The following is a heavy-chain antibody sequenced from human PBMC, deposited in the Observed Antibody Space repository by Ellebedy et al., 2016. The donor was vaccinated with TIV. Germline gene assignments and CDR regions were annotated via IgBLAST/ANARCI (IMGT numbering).Heavy chain of an antibody. V-gene: IGHV4-59*01. CDR1: GCSISTYY. Sequence: SETLSLXCTVSGCSISTYYWSWIRQPPGKGLEWIGYIYYSGSTNYNPSLKSRVTISVDTSKNQFSLKLSSVTAADSAVYYCVRSEGYAMDVWGQGTTVTVSS. J-gene: IGHJ6*02. CDR2: IYYSGST. CDR3: VRSEGYAMDV.